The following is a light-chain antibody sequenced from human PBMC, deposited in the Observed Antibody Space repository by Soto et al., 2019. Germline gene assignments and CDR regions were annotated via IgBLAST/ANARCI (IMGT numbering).Light chain of an antibody. CDR1: QSVISSTY. Sequence: EIGLTQSPGTLSLSPGERATLSCRATQSVISSTYVAWYQQKPGQAPRLLIRGASTRATGVPDRFSGSASGTDFTLTISSLVPDDFAVYHCQQYGSFGQGTKVEVK. CDR2: GAS. CDR3: QQYGS. J-gene: IGKJ2*01. V-gene: IGKV3-20*01.